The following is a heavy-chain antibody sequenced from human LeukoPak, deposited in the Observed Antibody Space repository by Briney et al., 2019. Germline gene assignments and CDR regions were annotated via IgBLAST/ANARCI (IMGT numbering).Heavy chain of an antibody. D-gene: IGHD3-10*01. CDR3: ARTQSLLSFDY. CDR1: GFTSSSYE. Sequence: GGSLRLSCAASGFTSSSYEMNWVRQAPGKGLEWVSYISSSGTTINYADSVKGRFTISRDNAKNSLYLQMNSLRAEDTSVYYCARTQSLLSFDYWGQGTLVTVSS. V-gene: IGHV3-48*03. J-gene: IGHJ4*02. CDR2: ISSSGTTI.